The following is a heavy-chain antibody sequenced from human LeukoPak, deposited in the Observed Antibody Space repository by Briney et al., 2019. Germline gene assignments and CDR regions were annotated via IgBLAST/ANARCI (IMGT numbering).Heavy chain of an antibody. CDR3: ARNYVWGSYRTGGFDY. D-gene: IGHD3-16*02. CDR2: IYYSGST. CDR1: GGSISSGSYY. V-gene: IGHV4-39*07. J-gene: IGHJ4*02. Sequence: SETLSLTCTVSGGSISSGSYYWSWIRQPAGKGLEWIGSIYYSGSTYYNPSLKSRVTISVDTSKNQFSLKLSSVTAADTAVYYCARNYVWGSYRTGGFDYWGQGTLVTVSS.